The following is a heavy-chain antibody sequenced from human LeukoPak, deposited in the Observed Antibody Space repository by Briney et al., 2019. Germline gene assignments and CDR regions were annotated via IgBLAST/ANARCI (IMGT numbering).Heavy chain of an antibody. CDR2: IYYSGST. Sequence: SQTLSLTCTVSGGSISSGDYYWSWIRQPPGTGLEWIGYIYYSGSTYYNPSLKSRVTISVDTSKNQFSLKLSSVTAADTAVYYCARGCSSTSCYLGGDYWGQGTLVTVSS. CDR1: GGSISSGDYY. D-gene: IGHD2-2*01. V-gene: IGHV4-30-4*01. CDR3: ARGCSSTSCYLGGDY. J-gene: IGHJ4*02.